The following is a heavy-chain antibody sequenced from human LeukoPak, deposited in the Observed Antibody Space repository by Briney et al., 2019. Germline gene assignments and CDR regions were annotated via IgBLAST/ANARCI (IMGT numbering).Heavy chain of an antibody. Sequence: KLGESLKISCKGSGYSFTSYWIGWVRQMPGKGLEWMGIIYPGDSDTRYSPSFQGQVTISAGKSISTAYLQWSSLKASDTAMYYCARYCSGGSCSQHYYYYGMDVWGQGTTVTVSS. V-gene: IGHV5-51*01. J-gene: IGHJ6*02. CDR3: ARYCSGGSCSQHYYYYGMDV. CDR2: IYPGDSDT. D-gene: IGHD2-15*01. CDR1: GYSFTSYW.